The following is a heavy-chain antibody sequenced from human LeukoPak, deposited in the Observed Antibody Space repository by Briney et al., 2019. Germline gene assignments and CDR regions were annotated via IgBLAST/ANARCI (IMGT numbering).Heavy chain of an antibody. J-gene: IGHJ4*02. CDR3: ARGPPYIVVVTPIGFFHY. D-gene: IGHD2-21*02. Sequence: GGSLRLSCAASGFTFSSHSMNWVRQAPGKGLEWVSYISSSSSTIYYADSVKGRFTISRDNAKNSLYLQMNSLRAEDTAVYYCARGPPYIVVVTPIGFFHYWGQGTLVTVSS. CDR2: ISSSSSTI. CDR1: GFTFSSHS. V-gene: IGHV3-48*01.